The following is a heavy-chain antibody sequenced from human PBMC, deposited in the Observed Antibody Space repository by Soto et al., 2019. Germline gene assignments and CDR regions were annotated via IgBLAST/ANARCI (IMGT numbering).Heavy chain of an antibody. J-gene: IGHJ4*02. CDR1: GFTFSNAW. D-gene: IGHD3-22*01. CDR3: RITMIVVVTPYIDY. V-gene: IGHV3-15*01. Sequence: GVSLRLSCAASGFTFSNAWMSWVRQAPGKGLEWVGRIKSKTDGGTTDYAAPVKGRFTISRDDSKNTLYLQMNSLKTEDTAVYYCRITMIVVVTPYIDYWGQGTLVTVSS. CDR2: IKSKTDGGTT.